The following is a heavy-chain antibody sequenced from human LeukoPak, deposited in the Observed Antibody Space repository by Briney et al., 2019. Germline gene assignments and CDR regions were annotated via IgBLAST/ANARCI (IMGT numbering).Heavy chain of an antibody. V-gene: IGHV1-2*02. D-gene: IGHD2-2*01. CDR1: GYTFSGYY. Sequence: ASVKVSCKASGYTFSGYYMHWVRQAPGQGLEWMGWINPNSGGTNYAQKFQGRVTMTRDTSISTAYMELSRLRSDDTAVYYCARAVIGRIVVVPAASNWFDPWGQGTLVTVSS. J-gene: IGHJ5*02. CDR2: INPNSGGT. CDR3: ARAVIGRIVVVPAASNWFDP.